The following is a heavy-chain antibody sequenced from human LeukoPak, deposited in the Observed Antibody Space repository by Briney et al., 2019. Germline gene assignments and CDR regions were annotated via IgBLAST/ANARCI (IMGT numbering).Heavy chain of an antibody. Sequence: ASVKVSCKASGYTFTDYYMHWVRQAPGQGLEWMGWINPNSGGTKYTQKFQGRVTMTRDTSISTAYMELSRLRSDDTAVYYCANHRFIVGATLFDYWGQGTLVTVSS. D-gene: IGHD1-26*01. V-gene: IGHV1-2*02. CDR1: GYTFTDYY. J-gene: IGHJ4*02. CDR2: INPNSGGT. CDR3: ANHRFIVGATLFDY.